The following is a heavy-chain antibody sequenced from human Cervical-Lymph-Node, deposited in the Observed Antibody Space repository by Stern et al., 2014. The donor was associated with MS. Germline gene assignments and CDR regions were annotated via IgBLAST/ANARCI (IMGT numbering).Heavy chain of an antibody. CDR2: ITWDSVTI. V-gene: IGHV3-9*01. D-gene: IGHD1-26*01. Sequence: EVQLLESGGGLVQPGGSLRLSCDASGFNFDDYAMHWVRPAPGKGLELVSSITWDSVTIHYADSVKGRFTISRGTAKIFLQMNSLRPDDTAFYYCAKGSSGSYIRGRLGYLESWGQGILVTVSS. CDR3: AKGSSGSYIRGRLGYLES. J-gene: IGHJ4*02. CDR1: GFNFDDYA.